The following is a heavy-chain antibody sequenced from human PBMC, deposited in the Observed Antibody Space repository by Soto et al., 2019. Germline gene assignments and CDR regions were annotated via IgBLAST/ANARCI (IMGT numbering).Heavy chain of an antibody. V-gene: IGHV1-8*01. Sequence: ASVKVSCKASGYTFTSYDINWVRQATGQGLEWMGWMNPNSGNTGYAQKFQGRVTMTRNTSISTAYMELSGLRSEDTAVYYCARSRLATYYDFWSAKDYYYYGMDVWGQGTTVTVS. CDR2: MNPNSGNT. D-gene: IGHD3-3*01. CDR3: ARSRLATYYDFWSAKDYYYYGMDV. J-gene: IGHJ6*02. CDR1: GYTFTSYD.